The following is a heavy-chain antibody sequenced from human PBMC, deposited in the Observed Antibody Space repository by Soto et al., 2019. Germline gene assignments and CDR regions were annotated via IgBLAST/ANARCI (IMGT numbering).Heavy chain of an antibody. V-gene: IGHV4-38-2*02. J-gene: IGHJ5*02. CDR1: GYSISSGHY. CDR2: IHHVGNT. CDR3: ARALGCSSYYGAFDL. D-gene: IGHD5-18*01. Sequence: SETLSLTCSVSGYSISSGHYWGWIRQPPGQGLEWIATIHHVGNTYYNPSLESPVTISVDTSKNQFSLELRFVTAGDTAIYYCARALGCSSYYGAFDLWGQGILVTVSS.